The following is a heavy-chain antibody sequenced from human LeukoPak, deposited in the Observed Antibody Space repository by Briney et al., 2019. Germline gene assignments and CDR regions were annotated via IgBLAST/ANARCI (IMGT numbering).Heavy chain of an antibody. D-gene: IGHD1-26*01. CDR2: INPKSGVT. CDR3: ARDAWLVGATNLYYFDH. Sequence: ASVKVSCKASEYTFTDYYMHSVRQAPGQGLEWLGWINPKSGVTNYAQKFQGRVTMTRDPSISSAYMELNSMRSDDTAVYSCARDAWLVGATNLYYFDHWGQGTLVTVSS. V-gene: IGHV1-2*02. J-gene: IGHJ4*02. CDR1: EYTFTDYY.